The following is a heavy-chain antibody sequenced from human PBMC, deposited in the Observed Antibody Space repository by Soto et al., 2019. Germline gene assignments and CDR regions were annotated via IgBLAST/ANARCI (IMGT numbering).Heavy chain of an antibody. J-gene: IGHJ5*02. CDR1: GFTFRSFT. D-gene: IGHD2-21*02. V-gene: IGHV3-21*01. CDR2: ISSNSAYI. Sequence: PGGSLRLSCAASGFTFRSFTMNWVRQAPGKGLEWVSTISSNSAYIYYTDALRGRFTISRDNAKNSLHLQMNSLRAEDTAVYYCTRHASRDSRARAWFDPWGPGTLVTVSS. CDR3: TRHASRDSRARAWFDP.